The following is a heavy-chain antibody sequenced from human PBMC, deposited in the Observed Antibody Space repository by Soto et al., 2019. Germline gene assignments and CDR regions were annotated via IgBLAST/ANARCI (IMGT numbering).Heavy chain of an antibody. D-gene: IGHD6-6*01. CDR1: GGTLSSYA. CDR3: ARGGAARLYYMDV. J-gene: IGHJ6*03. Sequence: ASVKVSCKASGGTLSSYAINWVRQAPGQGLEWMGWINPNSGGTNYAQKFQGWVTMTRDTSISTAYMELSRLRSDDTAVYYCARGGAARLYYMDVWGKGTTVTVSS. V-gene: IGHV1-2*04. CDR2: INPNSGGT.